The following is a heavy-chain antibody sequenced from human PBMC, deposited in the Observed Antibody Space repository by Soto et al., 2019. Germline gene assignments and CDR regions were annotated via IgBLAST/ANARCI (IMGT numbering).Heavy chain of an antibody. J-gene: IGHJ4*02. CDR2: INRSGST. D-gene: IGHD1-1*01. V-gene: IGHV4-34*01. CDR1: GGSFSGYY. Sequence: VQLRQWGAGLLKPSETLSLTCAVYGGSFSGYYWTWIRQLPGKGLEWIGEINRSGSTNYNPSLKSRVTISVDTSKNQVSLRLSSVTAADTGLYYCARDSPTCREHTNSPNYDYWGQGTLVSVSS. CDR3: ARDSPTCREHTNSPNYDY.